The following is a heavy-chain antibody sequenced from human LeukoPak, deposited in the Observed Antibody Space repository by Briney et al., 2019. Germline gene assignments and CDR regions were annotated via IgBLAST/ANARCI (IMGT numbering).Heavy chain of an antibody. CDR2: ISSSSSYI. V-gene: IGHV3-21*01. CDR3: ARDHDWDYMDV. Sequence: PGGSLRLSCAASGFTVSSNYMSWVRQAPGKGLEWVSFISSSSSYIYYADSVKGRFTISRDNAKNSLYLQMNSLRAEDTAVYYCARDHDWDYMDVWGKGTTVTVSS. J-gene: IGHJ6*03. D-gene: IGHD3-9*01. CDR1: GFTVSSNY.